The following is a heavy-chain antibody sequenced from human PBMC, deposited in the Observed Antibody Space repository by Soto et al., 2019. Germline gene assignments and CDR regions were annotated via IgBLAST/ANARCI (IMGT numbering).Heavy chain of an antibody. J-gene: IGHJ6*02. CDR2: IIPILGIA. Sequence: GASVKVSCKASGGTFSSYTISWVRQAPGQGLEWMGRIIPILGIANYAQKFQGRVTITADKSTSTAYMELSSLRSEDTAVYYCASDPRHYDILTGWNYYYYGMDVWGQGTTVTVSS. D-gene: IGHD3-9*01. CDR1: GGTFSSYT. CDR3: ASDPRHYDILTGWNYYYYGMDV. V-gene: IGHV1-69*02.